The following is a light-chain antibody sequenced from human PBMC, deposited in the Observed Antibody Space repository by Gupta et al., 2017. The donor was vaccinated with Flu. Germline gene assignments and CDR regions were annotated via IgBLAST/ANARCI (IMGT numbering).Light chain of an antibody. CDR2: AAS. CDR1: QGIYKW. J-gene: IGKJ1*01. Sequence: PSSVSASLGDRVTITWRASQGIYKWLAWYQQKPGKAPELLISAASSVKSGVPSRFRGSGSGTDFTLTINRRQPEDFATYYCQQANSFPNTFGQGTKVELK. V-gene: IGKV1-12*01. CDR3: QQANSFPNT.